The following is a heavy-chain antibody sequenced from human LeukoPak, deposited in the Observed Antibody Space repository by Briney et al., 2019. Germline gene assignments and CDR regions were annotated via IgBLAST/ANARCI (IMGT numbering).Heavy chain of an antibody. D-gene: IGHD6-19*01. CDR1: GFTFSSYA. CDR2: ISYDGSNK. CDR3: ARDRGIAVAHYGMDV. Sequence: GGPLRLSCAASGFTFSSYAMHWVRQAPGKGLEWVAVISYDGSNKYYADSVKGRFTISRDNSKNTLYLQMNSLRAEDTAVYYCARDRGIAVAHYGMDVWGQGTTVTVSS. J-gene: IGHJ6*02. V-gene: IGHV3-30-3*01.